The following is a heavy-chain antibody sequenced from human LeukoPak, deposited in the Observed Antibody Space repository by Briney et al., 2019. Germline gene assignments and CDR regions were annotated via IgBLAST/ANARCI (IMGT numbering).Heavy chain of an antibody. CDR1: GYTFTSYY. V-gene: IGHV1-46*01. J-gene: IGHJ3*02. D-gene: IGHD2-2*01. CDR3: ARKGNIVVVPAARPEAFDI. Sequence: TSVKVSCKASGYTFTSYYMHWVRQAPGQGLEWMGIINPSGGSTSYAQKFQGRVTMTRDTSTSTVYMELSSLRSEDTAVYYCARKGNIVVVPAARPEAFDIWGQGTMVTVS. CDR2: INPSGGST.